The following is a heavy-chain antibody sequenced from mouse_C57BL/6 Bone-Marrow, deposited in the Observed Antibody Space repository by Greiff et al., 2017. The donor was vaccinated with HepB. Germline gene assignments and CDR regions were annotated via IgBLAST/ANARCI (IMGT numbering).Heavy chain of an antibody. Sequence: QVQLQQPGAELVKPGASVKLSCKASGYTFTSYWMHWVKQRPGQGLVWIGMIHPNSGSTNYNEKFKSKATLTVDKSSSTAYMQLSSLTSEDSAVYYCARSPYYYGSSWYFDVWGTGTTVTVSS. CDR2: IHPNSGST. CDR1: GYTFTSYW. D-gene: IGHD1-1*01. J-gene: IGHJ1*03. CDR3: ARSPYYYGSSWYFDV. V-gene: IGHV1-64*01.